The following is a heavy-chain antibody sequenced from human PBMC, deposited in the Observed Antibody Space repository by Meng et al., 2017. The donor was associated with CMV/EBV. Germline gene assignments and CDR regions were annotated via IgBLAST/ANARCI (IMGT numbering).Heavy chain of an antibody. Sequence: FTVSSYAMHGVRQAPGKGLEWVAVISYDGSNKYYADSVKGRFTISRDNSKNTLYLQMNSLRAEDTAVYYCAREYYDFWSGYHNWFDPWGQGTLVTVSS. D-gene: IGHD3-3*01. CDR3: AREYYDFWSGYHNWFDP. CDR1: FTVSSYA. J-gene: IGHJ5*02. CDR2: ISYDGSNK. V-gene: IGHV3-30-3*01.